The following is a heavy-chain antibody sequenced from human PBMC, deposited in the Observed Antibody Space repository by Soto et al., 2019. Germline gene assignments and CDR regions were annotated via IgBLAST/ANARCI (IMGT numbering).Heavy chain of an antibody. V-gene: IGHV4-31*03. Sequence: PSETLSLTCTVSGGSISSGGYYWSWIRQHPGKGLEWIGYIYYSGSTYYNPSLKSRVTISVDTSKNQFSLKLSSVTAADTAVYYCARGLYKTYYDFWSGFLYYMDVWGKGTTVTVSS. D-gene: IGHD3-3*01. CDR2: IYYSGST. J-gene: IGHJ6*03. CDR1: GGSISSGGYY. CDR3: ARGLYKTYYDFWSGFLYYMDV.